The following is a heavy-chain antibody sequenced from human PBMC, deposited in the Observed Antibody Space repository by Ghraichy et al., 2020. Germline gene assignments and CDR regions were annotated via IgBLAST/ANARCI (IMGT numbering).Heavy chain of an antibody. Sequence: ASVKVSCKASGYTFSSFDINWARQATGQGFEWLGWINPNSGDTGYAQKFQGRVTMTRDTSISTAYMELSSLKSDDTAVYYCIRGHYDNSSYPSSEDYWGQGTLVTVSS. J-gene: IGHJ4*02. CDR2: INPNSGDT. CDR1: GYTFSSFD. D-gene: IGHD3-22*01. V-gene: IGHV1-8*01. CDR3: IRGHYDNSSYPSSEDY.